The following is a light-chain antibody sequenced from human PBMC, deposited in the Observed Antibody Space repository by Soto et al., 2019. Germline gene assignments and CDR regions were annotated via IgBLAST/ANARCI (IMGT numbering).Light chain of an antibody. V-gene: IGLV2-14*01. CDR3: TSYTSSTTLEGV. Sequence: QSALTQPASVSGSPGQSVTISCTGTSNNVGGSKYVSWYQQHPGKAPKLIIFEVSNRPSRVSNRFSGSKSGNTASLTISGLQAEDEAEYYCTSYTSSTTLEGVFGGGTQLTVL. J-gene: IGLJ3*02. CDR2: EVS. CDR1: SNNVGGSKY.